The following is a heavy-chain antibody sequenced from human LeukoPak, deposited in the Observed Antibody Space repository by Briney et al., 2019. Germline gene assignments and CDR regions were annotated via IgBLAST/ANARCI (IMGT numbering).Heavy chain of an antibody. J-gene: IGHJ3*02. D-gene: IGHD3-22*01. Sequence: GGSLRLSCAASGFTFSSYSMNWVRQAPGKGLEWVSSISSSSSYIYYADSVKGRFTISRDNAKNSLYLQMNSLRAEDTAVYYCARDPESGYYYPDAFDIWGQGTMVTVSS. CDR3: ARDPESGYYYPDAFDI. CDR2: ISSSSSYI. CDR1: GFTFSSYS. V-gene: IGHV3-21*01.